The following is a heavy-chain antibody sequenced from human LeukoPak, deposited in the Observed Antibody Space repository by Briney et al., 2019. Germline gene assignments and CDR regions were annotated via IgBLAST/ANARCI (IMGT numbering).Heavy chain of an antibody. V-gene: IGHV3-21*01. CDR1: GFTVSSNY. D-gene: IGHD5-18*01. CDR2: ISSSSSYI. Sequence: GGSLRLSCAASGFTVSSNYMSWVRQAPGKGLEWVSSISSSSSYIYYADSVKGRFTISRDNAKNSLYLQMNSLRAEDTAVYYCARSKRGYSLDYWGQGTLVTVSS. J-gene: IGHJ4*02. CDR3: ARSKRGYSLDY.